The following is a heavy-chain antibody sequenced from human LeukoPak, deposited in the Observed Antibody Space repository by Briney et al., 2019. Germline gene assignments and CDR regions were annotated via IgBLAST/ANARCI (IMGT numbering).Heavy chain of an antibody. CDR2: ISSSGNTI. J-gene: IGHJ5*02. CDR3: AREALNEYYYDSSGYYDP. V-gene: IGHV3-48*03. D-gene: IGHD3-22*01. CDR1: GFTFSSYE. Sequence: PGGSLRLSCAASGFTFSSYEMNWVRQAPGKGLEWVSYISSSGNTIYYADSVKGRFTISRYNAKNSLYLQMNSLRAEDTAVYYCAREALNEYYYDSSGYYDPWGQGTLVTVSS.